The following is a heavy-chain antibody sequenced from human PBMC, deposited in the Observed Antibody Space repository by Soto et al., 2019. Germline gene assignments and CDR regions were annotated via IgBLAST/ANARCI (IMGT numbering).Heavy chain of an antibody. CDR2: IIPLFGTA. J-gene: IGHJ5*02. Sequence: ASVKVSCKASGGTFSTYAITWVRQAPGQGLEWMGGIIPLFGTAKYAQRFQGRVTITADESTSTAYMELSSLRFEDTAVYYCARVHLTSSWAYAWFDPWGQGTGVTVSS. CDR3: ARVHLTSSWAYAWFDP. D-gene: IGHD6-13*01. V-gene: IGHV1-69*13. CDR1: GGTFSTYA.